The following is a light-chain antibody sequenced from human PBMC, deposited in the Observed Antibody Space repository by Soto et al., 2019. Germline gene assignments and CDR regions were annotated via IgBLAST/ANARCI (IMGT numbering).Light chain of an antibody. J-gene: IGKJ4*01. CDR2: GAS. Sequence: EIVLTQSPGTLSLSPGERATLSCRTSQSVSTYLAWYQHKPGQAPRLLIYGASSRATGIPDRFSGSGSGTDFTLTISRLEPEDFAVYYCHQYATSRAFTFGGGTKVEIK. CDR3: HQYATSRAFT. V-gene: IGKV3-20*01. CDR1: QSVSTY.